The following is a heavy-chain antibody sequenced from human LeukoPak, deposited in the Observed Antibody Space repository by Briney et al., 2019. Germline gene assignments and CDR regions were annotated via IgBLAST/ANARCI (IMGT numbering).Heavy chain of an antibody. Sequence: GESLKISCSCSGYNLTAYWVAWVRQMPGKGLEWMATIYPGDSATTYSPSFQGQVTISADKSITTAYLQWSSLKAADTAMYYCARPAAGLGGFDYWGQGTLVTVSS. J-gene: IGHJ4*02. CDR2: IYPGDSAT. V-gene: IGHV5-51*01. CDR3: ARPAAGLGGFDY. CDR1: GYNLTAYW. D-gene: IGHD3-16*01.